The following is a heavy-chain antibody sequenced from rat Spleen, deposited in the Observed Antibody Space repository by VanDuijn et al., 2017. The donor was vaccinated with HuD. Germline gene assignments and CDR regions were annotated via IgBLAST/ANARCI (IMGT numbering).Heavy chain of an antibody. V-gene: IGHV2-13*01. Sequence: QVQLKESGPGLVQPSQTLSLTCTVSGFSLSSYGVIWIRQPPGKGLEWVGVIWGTGNTNHNSTLKSRLSISRDTSKSQGYLKMDSLQTEDTATYFCGRADGAYMYWGQGVMVTVSS. CDR1: GFSLSSYG. CDR3: GRADGAYMY. J-gene: IGHJ2*01. D-gene: IGHD1-2*01. CDR2: IWGTGNT.